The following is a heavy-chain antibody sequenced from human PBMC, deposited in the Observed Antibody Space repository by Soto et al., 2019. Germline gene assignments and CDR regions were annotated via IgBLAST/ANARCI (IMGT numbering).Heavy chain of an antibody. CDR1: GYTFTSYG. J-gene: IGHJ5*02. V-gene: IGHV1-18*01. D-gene: IGHD3-3*01. CDR3: ARDVLRFLEWPYNWFDP. Sequence: ASVKVSCKASGYTFTSYGISWVRQAPGQGLEWMGWISAYNGNTNYAQKLQGRVTRTTDTSTSTAYMELRSLRSDDTAVYYCARDVLRFLEWPYNWFDPWGQGTLVTVSS. CDR2: ISAYNGNT.